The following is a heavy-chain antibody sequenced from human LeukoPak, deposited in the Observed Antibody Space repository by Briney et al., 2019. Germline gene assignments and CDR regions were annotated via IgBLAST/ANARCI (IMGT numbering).Heavy chain of an antibody. V-gene: IGHV4-39*01. J-gene: IGHJ4*02. CDR3: ARLGIQLWLRDFDY. CDR1: GGSISSSSYY. Sequence: SETLSLTCTVYGGSISSSSYYWGWIRQPPGKGLEWFGSIYYSGSTYYNPSLKSRVTISVDTSKNQFSLKLSSVTAADTAVYYCARLGIQLWLRDFDYWGQGTLVTVSS. D-gene: IGHD5-18*01. CDR2: IYYSGST.